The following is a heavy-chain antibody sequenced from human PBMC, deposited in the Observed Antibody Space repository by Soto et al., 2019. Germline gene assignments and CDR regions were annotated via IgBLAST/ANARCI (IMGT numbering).Heavy chain of an antibody. V-gene: IGHV4-4*02. Sequence: LSLTCAVSGASISSSHWWTWVRQSPEKGLEWIGETHHTGAINYNPSLKSRITTAVDKSKNQFSLQMTSVTAADTAVYYCARGYYDSSGYYLGHWGQGTLVTVSS. J-gene: IGHJ4*02. CDR3: ARGYYDSSGYYLGH. D-gene: IGHD3-22*01. CDR2: THHTGAI. CDR1: GASISSSHW.